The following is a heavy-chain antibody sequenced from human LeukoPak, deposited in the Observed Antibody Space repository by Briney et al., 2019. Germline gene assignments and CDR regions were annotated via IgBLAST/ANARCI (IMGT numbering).Heavy chain of an antibody. CDR3: ARSMYTSSWYRNFVDC. D-gene: IGHD6-13*01. Sequence: GGSLRLSCAASGFTVSSNYMSWVRQAPGKGLEWVSIIYSDGGTYYADSVKGRFTISRDNPKNTLYLQINSLRAEDTAVYYCARSMYTSSWYRNFVDCWGQGTLVTVSS. CDR2: IYSDGGT. CDR1: GFTVSSNY. V-gene: IGHV3-66*02. J-gene: IGHJ4*02.